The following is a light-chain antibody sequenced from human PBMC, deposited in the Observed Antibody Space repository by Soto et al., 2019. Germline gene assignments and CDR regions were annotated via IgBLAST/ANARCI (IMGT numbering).Light chain of an antibody. V-gene: IGKV3-20*01. CDR2: GAS. CDR3: QQYVHSPHT. CDR1: QRITWNY. J-gene: IGKJ2*01. Sequence: DIVLTQSPGTLSLSPGETATLSCRAGQRITWNYVAWYQQKPGQAPSLLSYGASIRATGVPDRFSGSGSGTDFTLTISRLEPEDFAVYYCQQYVHSPHTFGQGTNLEIK.